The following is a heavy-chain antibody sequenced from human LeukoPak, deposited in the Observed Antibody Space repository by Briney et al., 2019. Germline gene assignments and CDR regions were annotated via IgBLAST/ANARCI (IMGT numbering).Heavy chain of an antibody. J-gene: IGHJ4*02. CDR3: ARGQGTVTTH. CDR1: GGSFSGYY. D-gene: IGHD4-11*01. CDR2: INHSGSA. Sequence: SETLSLTCAVSGGSFSGYYWTWIRQPPGKGLEWIGEINHSGSANYNPSLMSRVTISLDTSKNHFSPNLSSVTAADTAVYYCARGQGTVTTHWGQGTLVTVSS. V-gene: IGHV4-34*01.